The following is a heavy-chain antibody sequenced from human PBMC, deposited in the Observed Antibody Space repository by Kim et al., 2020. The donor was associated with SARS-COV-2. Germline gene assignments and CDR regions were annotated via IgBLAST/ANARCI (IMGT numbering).Heavy chain of an antibody. V-gene: IGHV3-9*01. CDR1: GFTFDDYA. J-gene: IGHJ4*02. CDR2: ISWNSGSI. CDR3: AKEGSSSWYYFDY. Sequence: GGSLRLSCAASGFTFDDYAMHWVRQAPRKGLEWVSGISWNSGSIGYADSVKGRFTISRDNAKNSLYLQMNSLRAEDTALYYCAKEGSSSWYYFDYWGQGTLVTVSS. D-gene: IGHD6-13*01.